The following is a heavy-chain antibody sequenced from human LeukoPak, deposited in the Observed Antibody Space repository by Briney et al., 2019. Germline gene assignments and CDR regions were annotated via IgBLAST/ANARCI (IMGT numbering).Heavy chain of an antibody. CDR3: AKLYSSGWYFRSYVDY. J-gene: IGHJ4*02. CDR2: ISYDGSNK. D-gene: IGHD6-19*01. Sequence: GGSLRLSCAASGFTFSSYAMSWVRQAPGKGLEWVAVISYDGSNKYYADSVKGRFTISRDNSKNTLYLQMNSLRAEDTAVYYCAKLYSSGWYFRSYVDYWGQGTLVTVSS. V-gene: IGHV3-30*18. CDR1: GFTFSSYA.